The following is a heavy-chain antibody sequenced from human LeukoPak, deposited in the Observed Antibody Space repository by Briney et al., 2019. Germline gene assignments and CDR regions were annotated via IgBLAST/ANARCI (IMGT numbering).Heavy chain of an antibody. CDR3: ARGSLTIFGVVSRGWFDP. J-gene: IGHJ5*02. Sequence: SQTLSLTCTVSGGSISSGGYYWSWIRQPPGKGLEWIGYIYHSGSTYYNPSLKSRVTISVDRSKNQFSLKLSSVTAADTAVYYCARGSLTIFGVVSRGWFDPWGQGTLVTVSS. CDR2: IYHSGST. V-gene: IGHV4-30-2*01. CDR1: GGSISSGGYY. D-gene: IGHD3-3*01.